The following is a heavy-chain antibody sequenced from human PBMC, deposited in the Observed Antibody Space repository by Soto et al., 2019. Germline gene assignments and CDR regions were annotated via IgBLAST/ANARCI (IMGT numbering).Heavy chain of an antibody. CDR3: GKFVYGSGTYLAY. Sequence: GASVKVSCKASGCAFTTYDINWVRQATGQGLEWMGWIGGYNGNTEYAQKHQARVTLTTDTSTSTAYMELRDLRFDDTAVYYCGKFVYGSGTYLAYWGQGTLVTVSS. CDR1: GCAFTTYD. CDR2: IGGYNGNT. J-gene: IGHJ4*02. V-gene: IGHV1-18*01. D-gene: IGHD3-10*01.